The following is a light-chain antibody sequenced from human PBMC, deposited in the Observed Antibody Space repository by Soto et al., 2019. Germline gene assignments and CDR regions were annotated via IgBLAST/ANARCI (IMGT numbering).Light chain of an antibody. CDR3: QHYSDYKS. CDR2: DAS. CDR1: QNIRNG. Sequence: DIQMTQSPSTLSASVGDRVTITCRASQNIRNGVAWYQQKPGKAPNLLIYDASSLQSGVPSRFSGSGSGTDFTLTNSSLQSDDFATYYCQHYSDYKSFGQGTKVEVK. V-gene: IGKV1-5*01. J-gene: IGKJ1*01.